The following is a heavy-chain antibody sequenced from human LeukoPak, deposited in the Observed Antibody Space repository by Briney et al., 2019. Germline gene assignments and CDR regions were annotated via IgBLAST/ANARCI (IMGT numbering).Heavy chain of an antibody. CDR1: GGSISSDDYC. D-gene: IGHD5-24*01. V-gene: IGHV4-31*03. CDR3: AKSREEIRGLDAFDI. Sequence: SETLSLTCSVSGGSISSDDYCWNWIRQHPGKGLEWVGYIYYSGSTYYNPSLKSRVALSVDTSKNQFSLKLSSLTAADTAVYYCAKSREEIRGLDAFDIWGQGTMVTVSS. CDR2: IYYSGST. J-gene: IGHJ3*02.